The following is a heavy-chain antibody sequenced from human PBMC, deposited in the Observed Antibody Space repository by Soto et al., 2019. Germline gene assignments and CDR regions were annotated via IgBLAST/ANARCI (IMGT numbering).Heavy chain of an antibody. D-gene: IGHD3-3*01. CDR1: GDSISNSY. CDR2: IIHSGTT. J-gene: IGHJ4*02. CDR3: ARERRGFGDIDY. V-gene: IGHV4-59*01. Sequence: QVQLQESGPGLVKPSETLSLICTVSGDSISNSYLSWIRQPPGKRLEWIGYIIHSGTTNYNPSLKRRDTMSLDTSTNQYSLSLTSVTASDTAVYFWARERRGFGDIDYWGQGTLVTVSS.